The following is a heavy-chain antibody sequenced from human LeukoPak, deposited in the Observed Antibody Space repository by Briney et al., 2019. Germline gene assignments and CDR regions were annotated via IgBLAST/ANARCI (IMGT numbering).Heavy chain of an antibody. Sequence: SETLSLTCTVSGGSISSYYWGWIRQPPGKGLEWIGSIYYSGSTYYNPSLKSRVTISVDTSKNQFSLKLSSVTAADTAVYYCASMTTVTIGFDPWGQGTLVTVSS. J-gene: IGHJ5*02. CDR1: GGSISSYY. D-gene: IGHD4-11*01. V-gene: IGHV4-39*07. CDR3: ASMTTVTIGFDP. CDR2: IYYSGST.